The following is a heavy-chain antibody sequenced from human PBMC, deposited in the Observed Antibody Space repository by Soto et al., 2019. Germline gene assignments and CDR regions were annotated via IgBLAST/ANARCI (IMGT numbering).Heavy chain of an antibody. CDR2: IIPISGTT. J-gene: IGHJ4*02. V-gene: IGHV1-69*06. D-gene: IGHD2-8*02. CDR3: ARWGGLSCSGAVCFKKPFDY. CDR1: GGTFNNYA. Sequence: QVQLVQSGAEVKRPESSMKVSCKPSGGTFNNYAINWVRQAPGQGLEWMGAIIPISGTTKYAQKFQGRVTIPADKSTSTVYMDLSSLRSEDTAVYYCARWGGLSCSGAVCFKKPFDYWGQGTLVTVSS.